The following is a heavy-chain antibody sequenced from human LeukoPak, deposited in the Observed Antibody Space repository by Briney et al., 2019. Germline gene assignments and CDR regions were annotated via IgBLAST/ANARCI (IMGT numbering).Heavy chain of an antibody. CDR3: KVGARPSDYYYYYMDV. CDR1: GFTFSSYE. D-gene: IGHD1-26*01. CDR2: ISSSSSYI. V-gene: IGHV3-21*01. Sequence: GGSLRLSCAASGFTFSSYEINWVRQAPGKGLEWVSSISSSSSYIYYADSVKGRFTISRDNAKNSLYLQMNSLRAEDTAVYYCKVGARPSDYYYYYMDVWGKGTTVTISS. J-gene: IGHJ6*03.